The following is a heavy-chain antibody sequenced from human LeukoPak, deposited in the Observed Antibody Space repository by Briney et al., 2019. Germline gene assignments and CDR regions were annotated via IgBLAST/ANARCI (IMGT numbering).Heavy chain of an antibody. CDR3: ARVCDYVWGSYRCFDY. Sequence: GGSLRLSCAASGFTFSSYSMNWVRQAPGKGLEWVSCISSSSSYIYYADSVKGRFTISRDNAKNSLYLQMNSLRAEDTAVYYCARVCDYVWGSYRCFDYWGQGTLVTVSS. V-gene: IGHV3-21*01. D-gene: IGHD3-16*02. CDR1: GFTFSSYS. CDR2: ISSSSSYI. J-gene: IGHJ4*02.